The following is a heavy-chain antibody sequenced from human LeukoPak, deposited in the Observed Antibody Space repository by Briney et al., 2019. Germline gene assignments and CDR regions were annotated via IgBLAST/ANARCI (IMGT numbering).Heavy chain of an antibody. Sequence: GASVKVSFKASVYTCINYDINWLRQAPGQGLEWIGWLNANSGSRGFARKFQDRVTLTRDTSISTAYMDLYSLTSEDTAAYYCARGNMLRSGGVSWGQGSLVTVSS. V-gene: IGHV1-8*01. D-gene: IGHD3-16*01. CDR1: VYTCINYD. J-gene: IGHJ5*02. CDR2: LNANSGSR. CDR3: ARGNMLRSGGVS.